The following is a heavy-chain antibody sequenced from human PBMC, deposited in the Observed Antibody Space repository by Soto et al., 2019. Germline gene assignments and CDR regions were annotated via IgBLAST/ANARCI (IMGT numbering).Heavy chain of an antibody. CDR1: GGTFSSYA. J-gene: IGHJ5*02. CDR2: IIPIFGTA. D-gene: IGHD3-3*01. CDR3: ARGPHEFWTSYWFDP. V-gene: IGHV1-69*05. Sequence: GASVKVSCKASGGTFSSYAISWVRQAPGQGLEWMGGIIPIFGTANYAQKFQGRVTLTTDTSTSTAYMELRSLRSDDTAIYYCARGPHEFWTSYWFDPWGQGTPVTVSS.